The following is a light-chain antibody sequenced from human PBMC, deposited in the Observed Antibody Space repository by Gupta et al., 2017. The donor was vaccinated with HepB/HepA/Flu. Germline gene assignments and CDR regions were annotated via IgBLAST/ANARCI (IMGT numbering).Light chain of an antibody. CDR3: QVWHTTSDSGDVV. Sequence: SYVLTQPPSVSVAPGKTARITWGGNNIGSKSVHWYQQKPGQAPVLVIYYDDDRASGIPERFSGSNSGNTATLTIRRVEAGDEADYYCQVWHTTSDSGDVVFGGGTRLTVL. CDR1: NIGSKS. CDR2: YDD. V-gene: IGLV3-21*04. J-gene: IGLJ2*01.